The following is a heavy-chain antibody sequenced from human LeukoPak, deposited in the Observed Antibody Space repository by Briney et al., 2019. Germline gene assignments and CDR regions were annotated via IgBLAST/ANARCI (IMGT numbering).Heavy chain of an antibody. D-gene: IGHD1-1*01. CDR2: ISSSSSYT. J-gene: IGHJ4*02. Sequence: PGGSLRLSCAASGFTFSDYYMSWIRQAPGKGLEWVSYISSSSSYTNYADSVKGRFTISRDNAKNSLYLQMNSLRAEDTAVYYCARGTTSEDYYFDYWGQGTLVTVSS. CDR1: GFTFSDYY. CDR3: ARGTTSEDYYFDY. V-gene: IGHV3-11*05.